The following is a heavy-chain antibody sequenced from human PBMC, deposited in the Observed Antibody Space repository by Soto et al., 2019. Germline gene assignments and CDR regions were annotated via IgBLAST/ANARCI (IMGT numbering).Heavy chain of an antibody. Sequence: PSETLSLTCTVNGGSLTGYYWSWIRQPPGKGLEWIGEVKDGGSTNYSPSLRGRVSISADTSKNHFSLRLNSVTAADTAVYYCGRERYLTATDSVFDIWGQGTMVTVSS. V-gene: IGHV4-34*01. D-gene: IGHD1-20*01. J-gene: IGHJ3*02. CDR3: GRERYLTATDSVFDI. CDR2: VKDGGST. CDR1: GGSLTGYY.